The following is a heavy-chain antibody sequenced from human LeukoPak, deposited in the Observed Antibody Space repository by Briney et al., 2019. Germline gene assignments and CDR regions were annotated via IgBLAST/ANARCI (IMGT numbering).Heavy chain of an antibody. J-gene: IGHJ4*02. CDR1: GGSFSGYY. CDR3: ARGRCSGGSCAFDY. Sequence: PSETLSLTCAVYGGSFSGYYWSWIRQPPGKGLEWIGEINHSGSTNYNPSLKSRVTISVDTSKNQFSLKLSPVTAADTAVYYCARGRCSGGSCAFDYWGQGTLVTVSS. D-gene: IGHD2-15*01. V-gene: IGHV4-34*01. CDR2: INHSGST.